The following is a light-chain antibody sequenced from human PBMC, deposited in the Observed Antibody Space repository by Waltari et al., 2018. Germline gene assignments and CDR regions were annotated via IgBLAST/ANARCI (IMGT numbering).Light chain of an antibody. V-gene: IGKV3-11*01. J-gene: IGKJ4*01. CDR2: DAS. CDR3: QQRSNWPRT. CDR1: QSVNNK. Sequence: EIVMTQSPATLSVSPGERVTLSCRASQSVNNKLAWYQQKPGQAPRLLIYDASTRATGIPTSFSGSGSGTDFTLTISSLEPEDFAVYYCQQRSNWPRTFGGGTKVEIK.